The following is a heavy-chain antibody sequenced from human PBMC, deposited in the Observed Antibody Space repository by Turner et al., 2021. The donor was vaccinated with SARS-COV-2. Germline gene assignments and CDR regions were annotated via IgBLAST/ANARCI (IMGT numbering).Heavy chain of an antibody. Sequence: QWKLQESGPGLVQPSETLSLTCNVSGGSMTYYYWSWVRQPPGKGLEWIGHIFYSGSTTYNPSLKSRVTISIDTAKNQFSLRVSAVTAADTAVDHGARYGGGYSSHWLDPWGQGTLVTVSS. CDR1: GGSMTYYY. J-gene: IGHJ5*02. CDR2: IFYSGST. D-gene: IGHD5-18*01. CDR3: ARYGGGYSSHWLDP. V-gene: IGHV4-59*01.